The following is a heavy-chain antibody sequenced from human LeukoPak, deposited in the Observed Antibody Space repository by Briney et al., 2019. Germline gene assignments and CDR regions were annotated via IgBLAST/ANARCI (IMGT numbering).Heavy chain of an antibody. D-gene: IGHD3-22*01. Sequence: AGGSLRLSCAASGFTVSSNYMSWVRQAPGKGLEWVSVIYSGGSTYYADSVKGRFTISRDNSKNTLYLQMNSLRAEDTAVYYCARGPTYYYDSAYLDYWGQGTLVTVSS. CDR2: IYSGGST. J-gene: IGHJ4*02. CDR3: ARGPTYYYDSAYLDY. V-gene: IGHV3-66*01. CDR1: GFTVSSNY.